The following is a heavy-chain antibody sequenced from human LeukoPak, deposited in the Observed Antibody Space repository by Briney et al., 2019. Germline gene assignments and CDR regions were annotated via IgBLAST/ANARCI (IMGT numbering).Heavy chain of an antibody. CDR3: AKDPPCSGGTCYGYFES. Sequence: EASVKVSCKASGGTFSSYAISWVRQAPGQGLEWMGRIIPILGIANYAQKFQGRVTITADKSTSTAYMELSSLRSEDTAVYYCAKDPPCSGGTCYGYFESWGQGILVTVSS. V-gene: IGHV1-69*04. D-gene: IGHD2-15*01. J-gene: IGHJ4*02. CDR1: GGTFSSYA. CDR2: IIPILGIA.